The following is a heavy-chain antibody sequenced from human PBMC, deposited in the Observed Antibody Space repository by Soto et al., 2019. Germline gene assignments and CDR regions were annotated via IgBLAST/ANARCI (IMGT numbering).Heavy chain of an antibody. J-gene: IGHJ6*02. CDR1: GFTFGDYA. CDR2: IRSKAYGGTT. D-gene: IGHD2-2*01. CDR3: TRVRDCSSTSCYSVTNYYYGMDV. Sequence: GGSLRLSCTASGFTFGDYAMSWFRQAPGKGLEWVGFIRSKAYGGTTEYAASVKGRFTISRDDSKSIAYLQMNSLKTEDTAVYYCTRVRDCSSTSCYSVTNYYYGMDVWGQGTTVTVSS. V-gene: IGHV3-49*03.